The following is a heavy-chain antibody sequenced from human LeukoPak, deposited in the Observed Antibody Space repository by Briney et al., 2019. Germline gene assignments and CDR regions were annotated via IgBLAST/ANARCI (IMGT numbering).Heavy chain of an antibody. J-gene: IGHJ6*02. V-gene: IGHV3-30*18. CDR3: AKDRRSSSWYGYYYYYGMDV. CDR2: ISYDGSNK. CDR1: GFTFSSYG. D-gene: IGHD6-13*01. Sequence: GGSLRLSCAATGFTFSSYGMHWVRQAPGKGLEWVAVISYDGSNKYYADSVKGRFTISRDNSKNTLYLQMDSLRAEVTAVYYCAKDRRSSSWYGYYYYYGMDVWGQGTTVTVSS.